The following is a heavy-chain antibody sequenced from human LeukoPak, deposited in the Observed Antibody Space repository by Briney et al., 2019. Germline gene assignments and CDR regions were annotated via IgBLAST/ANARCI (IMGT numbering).Heavy chain of an antibody. CDR1: GFTFSGFS. V-gene: IGHV3-48*01. J-gene: IGHJ4*02. CDR3: ARSAVRGVACDY. CDR2: ISTSSRST. Sequence: GGSLRLSCTASGFTFSGFSMHWGRQAPGKGQEWPSYISTSSRSTYYADSVKGRFTISRDNAKNTLFLDMHSLRPGDSAVYYCARSAVRGVACDYWGQGTLLTVSS. D-gene: IGHD3-10*01.